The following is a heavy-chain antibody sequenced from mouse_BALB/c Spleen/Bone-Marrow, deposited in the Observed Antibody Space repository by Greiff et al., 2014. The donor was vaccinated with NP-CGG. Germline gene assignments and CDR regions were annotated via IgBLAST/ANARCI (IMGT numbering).Heavy chain of an antibody. D-gene: IGHD1-1*01. V-gene: IGHV2-9*02. J-gene: IGHJ2*01. CDR1: GFSLTSYG. Sequence: VQLQQSGPGLVAPSQSLSITCTVSGFSLTSYGVHWVRQPPGKGLEWLGVIWAGGSTNYNSALMSRLSISKDNSKSQVFLKMNSLQTEDTAMYYCAREGDYYGSSDYWGQGTTLTVSS. CDR3: AREGDYYGSSDY. CDR2: IWAGGST.